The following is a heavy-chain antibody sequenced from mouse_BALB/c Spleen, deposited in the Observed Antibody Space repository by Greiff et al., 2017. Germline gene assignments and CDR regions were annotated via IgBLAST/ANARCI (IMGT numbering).Heavy chain of an antibody. V-gene: IGHV1-80*01. Sequence: VQLQQSGAELVRPGSSVKISCKASGYAFSSYWMNWVKQRPGQGLEWIGQIYPGDGDTNYNGKFKGKATLTADKSSSTAYMQLSSLTSEDSAVYFCATLLPMDYWGQGTSVTVSS. J-gene: IGHJ4*01. D-gene: IGHD2-10*01. CDR2: IYPGDGDT. CDR3: ATLLPMDY. CDR1: GYAFSSYW.